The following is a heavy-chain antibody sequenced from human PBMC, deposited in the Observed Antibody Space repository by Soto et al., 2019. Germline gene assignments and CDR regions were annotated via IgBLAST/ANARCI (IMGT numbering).Heavy chain of an antibody. Sequence: QVQLQESGPGLVKPSQTLSLTCTLSGASITSSGYYWSWIRLHPGEGLEWIGYIYYRGTTYYNPSLKSPVTISTDTSKKEVSLTLTSVTAADTAVYYCARATESHYFDYWGRGSLVTVTS. J-gene: IGHJ4*02. CDR1: GASITSSGYY. V-gene: IGHV4-31*01. CDR3: ARATESHYFDY. CDR2: IYYRGTT.